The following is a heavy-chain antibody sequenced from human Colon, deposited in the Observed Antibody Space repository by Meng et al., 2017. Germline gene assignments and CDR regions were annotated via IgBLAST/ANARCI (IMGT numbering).Heavy chain of an antibody. V-gene: IGHV1-2*06. CDR3: ARESADGGSFDL. J-gene: IGHJ4*02. D-gene: IGHD2-15*01. CDR2: INPRTGDT. CDR1: GYTLY. Sequence: QVQLVQSGAEVKKPGASVTVSCKASGYTLYIHWVRLRPGEGLEWMGRINPRTGDTKSAQSFQGRVTMTRDTSTTTFSMDLRSLTTDDSAIYFCARESADGGSFDLWGQGTLVTASS.